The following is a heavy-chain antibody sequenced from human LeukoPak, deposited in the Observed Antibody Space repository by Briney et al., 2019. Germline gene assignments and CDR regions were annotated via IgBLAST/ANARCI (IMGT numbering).Heavy chain of an antibody. J-gene: IGHJ4*02. V-gene: IGHV3-30*03. CDR3: ARGFDSSSWYGGFDY. CDR2: ISHDGNNK. D-gene: IGHD6-13*01. CDR1: GFTFSSYA. Sequence: QPGGSLRLSCAASGFTFSSYAMSWVRQAPGKGLEWVAVISHDGNNKYYADSVKGRFTISRDNSKNTLYLQMNSLRAEDTAVYYCARGFDSSSWYGGFDYWGQGTLVTVSS.